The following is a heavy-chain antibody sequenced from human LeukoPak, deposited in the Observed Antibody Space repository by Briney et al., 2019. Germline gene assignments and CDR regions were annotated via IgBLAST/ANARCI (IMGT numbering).Heavy chain of an antibody. CDR2: INPNSGGT. V-gene: IGHV1-2*06. CDR1: GYTFTGYY. CDR3: AKGVHSYGNFDY. Sequence: ASVKVSCKASGYTFTGYYMHWVRQAPGQGLEWMGRINPNSGGTNYAQKFQGRVTTTRDTSISTAYMELSRLTSDDTAVYYCAKGVHSYGNFDYWGQGTLVTVSS. J-gene: IGHJ4*02. D-gene: IGHD5-18*01.